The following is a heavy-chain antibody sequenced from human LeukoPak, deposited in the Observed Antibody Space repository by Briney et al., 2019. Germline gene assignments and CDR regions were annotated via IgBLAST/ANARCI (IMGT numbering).Heavy chain of an antibody. Sequence: SVKVSCKASGGTFSSYAISWVRQAPGQGLEWMGGIIPIFGTANYAQKFQGRVTITADESTSTAYMELSSLRSEDTAVYYCARGITMVRGVPSRPFFDYWGQGTLVTVSS. J-gene: IGHJ4*02. D-gene: IGHD3-10*01. CDR2: IIPIFGTA. V-gene: IGHV1-69*13. CDR1: GGTFSSYA. CDR3: ARGITMVRGVPSRPFFDY.